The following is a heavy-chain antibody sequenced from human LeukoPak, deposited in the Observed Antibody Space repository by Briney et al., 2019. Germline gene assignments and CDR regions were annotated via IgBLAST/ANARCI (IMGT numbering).Heavy chain of an antibody. CDR3: ATGGHYFGL. Sequence: GGSLRLSCAASGVTLSDVWMSWVRQVPGKGVEWIGRNKRKIDDGTTDYPAPVKGRFTISRDDSKNTMYLQMNNLKIEGTALYFCATGGHYFGLWGRGTLVTVSS. J-gene: IGHJ2*01. V-gene: IGHV3-15*05. D-gene: IGHD3-10*01. CDR1: GVTLSDVW. CDR2: NKRKIDDGTT.